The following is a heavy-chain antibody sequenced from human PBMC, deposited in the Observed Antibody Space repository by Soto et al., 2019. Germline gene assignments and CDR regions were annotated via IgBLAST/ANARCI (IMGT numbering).Heavy chain of an antibody. CDR3: AKDPLIPFDY. J-gene: IGHJ4*02. Sequence: EVQLLESGGGLVQPGGSLRLCCAASGFTFSSYVMSWVRQAPGKGLEWVSAISGSGGSTYYADSVKGRFTISRDNSKNTLYLQMNSLRAEDTAVYYRAKDPLIPFDYWGQGTLVTVSS. CDR2: ISGSGGST. V-gene: IGHV3-23*01. CDR1: GFTFSSYV.